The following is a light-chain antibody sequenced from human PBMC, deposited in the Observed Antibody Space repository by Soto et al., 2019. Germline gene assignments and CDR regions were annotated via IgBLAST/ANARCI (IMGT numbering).Light chain of an antibody. J-gene: IGLJ3*02. CDR3: SSYTSSATGV. V-gene: IGLV2-14*01. Sequence: QSVLTQPASVSGSPGQSITIVCTGSSSDVGGYNYVSWYQQHPGKAPKLMSYEVSNRPSGVSNRFSGSKSGNTASLTISGLQAEDEADYYCSSYTSSATGVFGGGTQLTVL. CDR1: SSDVGGYNY. CDR2: EVS.